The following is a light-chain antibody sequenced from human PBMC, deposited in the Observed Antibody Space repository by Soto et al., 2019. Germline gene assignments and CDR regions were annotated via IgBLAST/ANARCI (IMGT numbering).Light chain of an antibody. CDR2: GAS. J-gene: IGKJ1*01. CDR1: QSVRSVY. CDR3: QQYESSPRGT. Sequence: EIVLTQSPGTLSLSQGERATLSCRASQSVRSVYLAWYQQKPGQAPRLLIYGASSRATGIPDRFSGSGSGTDFTLTISRLEPEDFAVYYCQQYESSPRGTFGQGTKVDVK. V-gene: IGKV3-20*01.